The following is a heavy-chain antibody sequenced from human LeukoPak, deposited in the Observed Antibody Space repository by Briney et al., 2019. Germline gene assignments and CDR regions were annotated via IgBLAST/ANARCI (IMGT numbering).Heavy chain of an antibody. CDR3: ARGGYYDSSGYYGMDV. V-gene: IGHV3-74*01. J-gene: IGHJ6*02. D-gene: IGHD3-22*01. Sequence: GGSLRLSCAASGFTFSSLWMHWVRQAPGKGLVWVSRINSDGKITIYADSVKGRFTISRDNAKNTLYLQMNSLRAEDTAVYYCARGGYYDSSGYYGMDVWGQGTTVTVSS. CDR1: GFTFSSLW. CDR2: INSDGKIT.